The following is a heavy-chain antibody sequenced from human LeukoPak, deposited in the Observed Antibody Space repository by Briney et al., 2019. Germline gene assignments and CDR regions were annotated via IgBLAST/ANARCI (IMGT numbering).Heavy chain of an antibody. D-gene: IGHD3-22*01. CDR3: ARDSSFDPDYYDSSGYSLYYFDY. Sequence: SETLSLTCTVSGGSISTSSYSWGWVRQPPGRGLECIGSIHYSGRTYYNPSLKSRVIVSIDTSKNQFSLKLSSVTAADTAVYYCARDSSFDPDYYDSSGYSLYYFDYWGQGTLVTVSS. V-gene: IGHV4-39*02. CDR1: GGSISTSSYS. CDR2: IHYSGRT. J-gene: IGHJ4*02.